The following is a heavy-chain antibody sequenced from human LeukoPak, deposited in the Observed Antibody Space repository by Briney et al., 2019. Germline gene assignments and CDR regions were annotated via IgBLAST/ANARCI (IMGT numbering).Heavy chain of an antibody. V-gene: IGHV4-39*02. D-gene: IGHD3-10*01. CDR3: AREIPLRALDY. J-gene: IGHJ4*02. Sequence: SETLSLTCTVSGGSISSSSYYWGWIRQPPGKGLEWIGSIYYSGSTYYNPSLKSRVTISVDTSKNQFSLKLSSVTAADTAVYYCAREIPLRALDYWGQGTLVAVSS. CDR1: GGSISSSSYY. CDR2: IYYSGST.